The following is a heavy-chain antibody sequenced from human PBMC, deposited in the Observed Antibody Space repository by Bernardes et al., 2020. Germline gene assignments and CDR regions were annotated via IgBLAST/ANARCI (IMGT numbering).Heavy chain of an antibody. CDR1: GFTFSSYA. CDR2: ISGSGGST. CDR3: AKDYYDSSGYYYVGNWFDP. Sequence: GGSLSLSCAASGFTFSSYAMSWVRQAPGKGLEWVSAISGSGGSTYYADSVKGRFTISRDNSKNTLYLQMNSLRAEDTAVYYCAKDYYDSSGYYYVGNWFDPWGQGTLVTVSS. D-gene: IGHD3-22*01. V-gene: IGHV3-23*01. J-gene: IGHJ5*02.